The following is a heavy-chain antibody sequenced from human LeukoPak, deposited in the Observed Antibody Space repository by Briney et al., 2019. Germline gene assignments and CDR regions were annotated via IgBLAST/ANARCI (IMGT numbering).Heavy chain of an antibody. Sequence: RQPPGKGLEWIGSIYHSGSTYYNPSLKSRVTISVDTSKNQFSLKLSSVTAADTAVYYCARDLTIFGVVISRVDYMDVWGKGTTVTVSS. CDR3: ARDLTIFGVVISRVDYMDV. D-gene: IGHD3-3*01. V-gene: IGHV4-38-2*02. J-gene: IGHJ6*03. CDR2: IYHSGST.